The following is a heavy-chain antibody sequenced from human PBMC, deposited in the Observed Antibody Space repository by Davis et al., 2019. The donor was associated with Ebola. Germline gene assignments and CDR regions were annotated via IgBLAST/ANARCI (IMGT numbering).Heavy chain of an antibody. Sequence: PGGSLRLSCAASGFNFNNYGMHWVRQAPGKGLEWVAVIWDDGSDKYYADSVKGRFAISRDKSKNTLDLQITSLRAEDTAIYYCARRHSSSWAYCDYWGQGTLVTVSS. D-gene: IGHD6-13*01. J-gene: IGHJ4*02. CDR2: IWDDGSDK. CDR3: ARRHSSSWAYCDY. V-gene: IGHV3-33*08. CDR1: GFNFNNYG.